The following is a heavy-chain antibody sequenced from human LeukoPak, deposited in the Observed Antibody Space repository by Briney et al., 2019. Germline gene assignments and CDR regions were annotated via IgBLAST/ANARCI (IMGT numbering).Heavy chain of an antibody. Sequence: GGSLRLSCAASGFTFSSYAMNWVRQAPGKGLEWVSSISGSGAGTSYADSVKGRFTISRDNSKNTLYLQMNSLRAEDTAVYYCPIGSYFQHWGQGTLVTVSS. J-gene: IGHJ1*01. CDR2: ISGSGAGT. V-gene: IGHV3-23*01. CDR3: PIGSYFQH. CDR1: GFTFSSYA.